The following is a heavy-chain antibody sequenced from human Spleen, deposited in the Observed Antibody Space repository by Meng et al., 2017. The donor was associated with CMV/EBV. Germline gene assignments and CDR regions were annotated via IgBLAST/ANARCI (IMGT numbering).Heavy chain of an antibody. V-gene: IGHV3-74*01. CDR2: LISDGADK. Sequence: GGSLRLSCAASGFTINRKWMHWVRQAPGKGLVWVSRLISDGADKTFPDCVKGRFTISRDNSKNTLYVQMNSLRAEDTAIYYCAREADSGKQLIDAYYFDSWGQGTLVTVSS. CDR1: GFTINRKW. CDR3: AREADSGKQLIDAYYFDS. J-gene: IGHJ4*02. D-gene: IGHD5-12*01.